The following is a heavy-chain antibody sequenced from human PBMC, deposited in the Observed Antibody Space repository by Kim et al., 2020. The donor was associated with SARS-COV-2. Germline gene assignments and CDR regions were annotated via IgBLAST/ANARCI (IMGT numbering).Heavy chain of an antibody. CDR2: T. J-gene: IGHJ6*02. Sequence: TTDADSVKGRFTISRDSAKSTVSLHMNSLRPEDTAVYYCARDWSYGLDVWGQGTTVTVSS. V-gene: IGHV3-74*01. CDR3: ARDWSYGLDV.